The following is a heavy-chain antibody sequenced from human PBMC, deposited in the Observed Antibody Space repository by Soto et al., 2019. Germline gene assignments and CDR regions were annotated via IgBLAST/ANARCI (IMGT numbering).Heavy chain of an antibody. J-gene: IGHJ4*02. Sequence: GGSLRLSCAASGFTFSSYAMSRVRQAPGKGLEWVSAISGSGGSTYYADSAKGRFTISRDNSKNTLYLQMNSLRAEDTAVYYCAKDVISRIAARRFEYWGQGTLVTVSS. D-gene: IGHD6-6*01. CDR3: AKDVISRIAARRFEY. V-gene: IGHV3-23*01. CDR1: GFTFSSYA. CDR2: ISGSGGST.